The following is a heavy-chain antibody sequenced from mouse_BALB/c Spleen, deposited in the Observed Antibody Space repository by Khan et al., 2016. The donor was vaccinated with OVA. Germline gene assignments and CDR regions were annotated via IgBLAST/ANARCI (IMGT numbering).Heavy chain of an antibody. V-gene: IGHV3-2*02. CDR2: ISYSGNT. CDR3: ARVYGGDVDY. D-gene: IGHD1-1*01. CDR1: GYSITSDYA. J-gene: IGHJ2*02. Sequence: EVQLQESGPGLVKPSQSLSLTCTVTGYSITSDYAWNWIRQFPGDKLEWMGFISYSGNTKYNPSLKSRFSITRDTSKNQFFLQLNYLTTEDTATYNGARVYGGDVDYWGQGTSLTVSS.